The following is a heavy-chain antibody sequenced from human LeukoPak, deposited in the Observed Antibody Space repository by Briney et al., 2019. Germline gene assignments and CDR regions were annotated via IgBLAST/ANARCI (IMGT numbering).Heavy chain of an antibody. Sequence: GGSLRLSCAASGFTLSSYALSWVRQAPGKGLEWVSSISSSGSNTFYADSVKGRFTISRDNSKNTLYLQMNSLRAEDTAVYYCAKGAAARPNYYYYMDVWGKGTTVTVSS. D-gene: IGHD6-6*01. CDR2: ISSSGSNT. J-gene: IGHJ6*03. V-gene: IGHV3-23*01. CDR3: AKGAAARPNYYYYMDV. CDR1: GFTLSSYA.